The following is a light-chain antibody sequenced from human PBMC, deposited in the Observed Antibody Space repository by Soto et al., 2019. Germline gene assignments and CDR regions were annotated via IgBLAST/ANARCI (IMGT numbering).Light chain of an antibody. CDR1: QSISRS. V-gene: IGKV3-11*01. CDR3: QQRSNWLIT. Sequence: EIVMTQSPATLSVSPGERATLSCRASQSISRSLAWYQQKPGQAPRLLIYGASTRATGIPARFSGSGSGTDFTLTISSLEPEDFAVYYCQQRSNWLITFGQGTRLEIK. CDR2: GAS. J-gene: IGKJ5*01.